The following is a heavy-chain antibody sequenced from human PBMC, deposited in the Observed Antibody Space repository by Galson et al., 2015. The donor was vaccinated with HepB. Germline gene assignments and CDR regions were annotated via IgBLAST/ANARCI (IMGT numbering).Heavy chain of an antibody. D-gene: IGHD6-19*01. CDR3: ARSRAIAVAALGY. J-gene: IGHJ4*02. V-gene: IGHV3-21*01. CDR1: GFTFSSYS. CDR2: ISSSSSYI. Sequence: SLRLSCAASGFTFSSYSMNWVRQAPGKGLEWVSSISSSSSYIYYADSVKGRFTISRDNAKNSLYLQMNSLRAEDTAVYYCARSRAIAVAALGYWGQGTLVTVSS.